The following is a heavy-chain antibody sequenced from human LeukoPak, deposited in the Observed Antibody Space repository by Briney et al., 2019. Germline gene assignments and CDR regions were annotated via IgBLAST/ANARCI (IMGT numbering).Heavy chain of an antibody. D-gene: IGHD3-22*01. CDR3: ARSRHSYDSTGFPHY. CDR1: GFTFSNYW. CDR2: INSDGSIT. V-gene: IGHV3-74*01. Sequence: PGGSLRLSCAASGFTFSNYWMHWVRQAPGKGLVWVSRINSDGSITSYADSVKGRFTISRDNAKNTLYLQMNSLRAEDTALYYCARSRHSYDSTGFPHYWGQGTLVTVSS. J-gene: IGHJ4*02.